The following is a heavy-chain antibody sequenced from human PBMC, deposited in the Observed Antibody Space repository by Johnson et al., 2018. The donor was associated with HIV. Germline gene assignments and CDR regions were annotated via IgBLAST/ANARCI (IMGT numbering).Heavy chain of an antibody. CDR1: GFTFSSYD. J-gene: IGHJ3*02. CDR2: ISYDGSNK. D-gene: IGHD2-15*01. V-gene: IGHV3-30*18. CDR3: AKDREPIVVVVAAIDAFDI. Sequence: QVQLVESGGGVVQPGRSLRLSCAASGFTFSSYDMHWVRPATGKGLEWVAVISYDGSNKYYADSVKGRFTITRDNSKNTLYLQMNSLRAEDTAVYYCAKDREPIVVVVAAIDAFDIWGQGTMVTVSS.